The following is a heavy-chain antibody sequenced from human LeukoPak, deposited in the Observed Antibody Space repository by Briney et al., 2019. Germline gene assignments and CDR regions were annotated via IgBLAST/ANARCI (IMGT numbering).Heavy chain of an antibody. CDR3: ARGLMLSSSRSGAFDI. CDR1: GYSISSGYY. V-gene: IGHV4-38-2*01. D-gene: IGHD6-6*01. Sequence: SETLSLTCAVSGYSISSGYYWDWIRQPPGKGLEWIGSFYHRGSTYYNPSLKSRVTISVDTSKNQFSLKLSSVTAADTAVYYCARGLMLSSSRSGAFDIWGQGTMVTVSS. CDR2: FYHRGST. J-gene: IGHJ3*02.